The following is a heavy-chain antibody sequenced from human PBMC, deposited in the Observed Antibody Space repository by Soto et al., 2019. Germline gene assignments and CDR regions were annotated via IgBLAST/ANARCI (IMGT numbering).Heavy chain of an antibody. CDR1: GFTFSSYG. V-gene: IGHV3-33*01. J-gene: IGHJ6*02. Sequence: QVQLVESGGGVVQPGRSLRLSCAASGFTFSSYGMHWVRQAPGKGLEWVAVIWYDGSNKYYADSVKGRFTISRDNSKNTLYLQMNSLRAEDTAVYYCARVGTSYYYYGMDVWGQGTTVTVSS. CDR2: IWYDGSNK. CDR3: ARVGTSYYYYGMDV.